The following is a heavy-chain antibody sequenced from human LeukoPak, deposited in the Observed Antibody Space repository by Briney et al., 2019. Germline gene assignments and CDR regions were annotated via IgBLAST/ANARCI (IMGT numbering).Heavy chain of an antibody. CDR3: TREVPPADSSGWPYFDY. J-gene: IGHJ4*02. D-gene: IGHD6-19*01. Sequence: PGGSLRLSCAASGFTFSSYGMHWVRQAPGKGLEWVAVIWYDGSNKYYADSVKGRFTISRDNSKNTLYLQMNSLRAEDTAVYYCTREVPPADSSGWPYFDYWGQGTLVTVSS. CDR2: IWYDGSNK. V-gene: IGHV3-33*01. CDR1: GFTFSSYG.